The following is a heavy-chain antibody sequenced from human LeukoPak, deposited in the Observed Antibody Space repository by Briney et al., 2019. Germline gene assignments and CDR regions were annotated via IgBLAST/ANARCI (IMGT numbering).Heavy chain of an antibody. CDR1: GFTFNSYT. V-gene: IGHV3-23*01. CDR3: AKAPLGAAAVSGAFDI. J-gene: IGHJ3*02. CDR2: ISGSGGST. Sequence: GGSLRLSCAASGFTFNSYTMSWVRQAPGKGLEWVSAISGSGGSTYYADSVKGRFTISRDNSKNTLYLQMNSLRAEDTAVYYCAKAPLGAAAVSGAFDIWGQGTMVTVSS. D-gene: IGHD6-13*01.